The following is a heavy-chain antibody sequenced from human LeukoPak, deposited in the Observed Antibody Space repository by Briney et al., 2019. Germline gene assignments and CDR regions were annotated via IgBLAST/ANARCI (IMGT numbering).Heavy chain of an antibody. J-gene: IGHJ4*02. Sequence: PSETLSLTCTVSGASISSCSYYWGCIRPPPGKGLEWIVSIYYSGNTYYNASLKSRVTISGATSKNQFSLILSSVTAADTAVYYCATPGLARAYWGQGTLVTVSS. CDR1: GASISSCSYY. V-gene: IGHV4-39*01. CDR2: IYYSGNT. CDR3: ATPGLARAY.